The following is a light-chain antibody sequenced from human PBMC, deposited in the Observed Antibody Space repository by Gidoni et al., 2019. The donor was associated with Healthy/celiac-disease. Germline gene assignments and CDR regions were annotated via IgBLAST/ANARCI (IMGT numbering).Light chain of an antibody. J-gene: IGKJ1*01. CDR2: DAS. CDR3: QQRGNLPWT. CDR1: QSVSSY. Sequence: EIVLTQSPATLSLSPGERATLPCRASQSVSSYLAWYQQKPGQAPRLLIYDASNRATGIPARFSGSGSGTDFTLTISSLEPEDIAVYYCQQRGNLPWTFGQGTKVEIK. V-gene: IGKV3-11*01.